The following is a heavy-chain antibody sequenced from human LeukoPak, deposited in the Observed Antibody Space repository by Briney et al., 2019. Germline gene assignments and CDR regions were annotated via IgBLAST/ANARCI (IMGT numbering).Heavy chain of an antibody. CDR3: ARGAGSGSYYIIDY. D-gene: IGHD3-10*01. V-gene: IGHV1-2*02. J-gene: IGHJ4*02. CDR1: GYTFTGYY. CDR2: INPNSGGT. Sequence: GASVKVSCKASGYTFTGYYMHWARQAPGQGLEWMGWINPNSGGTNYAQKFQGRVTMTRDTSISTAYMELSRLRSDDTAVYYCARGAGSGSYYIIDYWGQGTLVTVSS.